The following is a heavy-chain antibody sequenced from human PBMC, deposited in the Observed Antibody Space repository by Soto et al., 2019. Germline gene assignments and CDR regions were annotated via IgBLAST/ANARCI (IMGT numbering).Heavy chain of an antibody. V-gene: IGHV3-7*01. CDR1: GFSISTFW. CDR3: ARTDAFDI. J-gene: IGHJ3*02. CDR2: IKQDGSEK. Sequence: EQLVESGGGLVHPGGSLRLSCAASGFSISTFWMSWVRQVPGKGLEWVANIKQDGSEKYYVDSVKGRFTISRDNAKNSLYLQMNSLRAEDTAVYYCARTDAFDIWGQGTMVTVSS.